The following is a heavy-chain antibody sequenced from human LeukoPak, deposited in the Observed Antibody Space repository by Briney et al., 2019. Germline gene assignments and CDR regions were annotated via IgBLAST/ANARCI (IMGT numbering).Heavy chain of an antibody. V-gene: IGHV3-48*02. CDR2: VSSSSSNI. J-gene: IGHJ4*02. CDR3: ARDFRFAVDY. CDR1: GFIFSSYT. Sequence: HSGGSLRLSCAASGFIFSSYTMKWVRQAPGKGLEWISCVSSSSSNIYYADSVKGRFTISRDNAKNSLYLQMNSLRDEDTAVYYCARDFRFAVDYWGQGTLVTVSS.